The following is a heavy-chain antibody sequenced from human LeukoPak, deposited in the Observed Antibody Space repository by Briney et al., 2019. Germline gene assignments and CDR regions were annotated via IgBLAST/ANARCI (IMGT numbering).Heavy chain of an antibody. J-gene: IGHJ3*02. D-gene: IGHD2-21*02. V-gene: IGHV4-31*03. Sequence: PSETLSLTCTVSGGSISSGGYYWSWIRQHPGKGLEWIGYIYYSGSTYYNPSLKSRVTISVDTSKNQSSLKLSSVTAADTAVYYCAREYCGGDCYSAGAFDIWGQGTMVTVSS. CDR3: AREYCGGDCYSAGAFDI. CDR1: GGSISSGGYY. CDR2: IYYSGST.